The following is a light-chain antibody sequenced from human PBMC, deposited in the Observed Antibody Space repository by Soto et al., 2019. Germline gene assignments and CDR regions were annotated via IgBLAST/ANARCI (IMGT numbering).Light chain of an antibody. V-gene: IGKV3-11*01. CDR1: VSVDRY. CDR3: QQRARLPST. CDR2: DGF. Sequence: VLTQSPDVLSLSPGQTATLSCRASVSVDRYVAWYQQKSGQAPRLLIYDGFTRATGVAARFSGSGSATDFTLTISSLEPEDFAVYYCQQRARLPSTFGPGTKVEIK. J-gene: IGKJ2*02.